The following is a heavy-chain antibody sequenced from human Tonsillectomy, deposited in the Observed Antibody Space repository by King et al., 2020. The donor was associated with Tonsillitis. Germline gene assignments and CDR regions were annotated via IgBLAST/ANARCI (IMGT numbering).Heavy chain of an antibody. V-gene: IGHV4-61*02. D-gene: IGHD3-9*01. CDR1: GGSISSGSYY. CDR3: AREIYYDILTALRPYFDY. CDR2: IYTSGST. J-gene: IGHJ4*02. Sequence: VPLQESGPGLVKPSQTLSLTCTVSGGSISSGSYYWSWIRQPAGQGLEWIGRIYTSGSTNYNPSLKSRFTISVDTSKNQFSLKLSSVTAADTAVYYCAREIYYDILTALRPYFDYWGQGALVTVSS.